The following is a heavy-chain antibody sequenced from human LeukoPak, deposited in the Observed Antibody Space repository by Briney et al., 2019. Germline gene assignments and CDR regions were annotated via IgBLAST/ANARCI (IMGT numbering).Heavy chain of an antibody. V-gene: IGHV4-31*03. CDR1: GGSISSGGYY. D-gene: IGHD5-18*01. Sequence: PSETLSLTCTVSGGSISSGGYYWSWTRQHPGKGLEWIGYIYYSGSTYYNPSLKSRVTISVDTSKNQFSLKLSSVTAADTAVYYCASGYSYGYLYGMDVWGQGTTVTVSS. CDR3: ASGYSYGYLYGMDV. J-gene: IGHJ6*02. CDR2: IYYSGST.